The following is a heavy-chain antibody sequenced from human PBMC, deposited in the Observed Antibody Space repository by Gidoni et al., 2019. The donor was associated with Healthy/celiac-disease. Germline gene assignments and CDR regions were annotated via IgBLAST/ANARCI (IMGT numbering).Heavy chain of an antibody. D-gene: IGHD3-10*01. CDR3: ARVGLMIRGVIIFDY. J-gene: IGHJ4*02. Sequence: QVQLQESGPGLVKPSGTLSLTCAVSGGSISSSNWWSWVRQPPGKGLEWIGEIYHSGSTNYNLSLKSRVTISVDKSKNQFSLKLSSVTAADTAVYYCARVGLMIRGVIIFDYWGQGTLVTVSS. CDR1: GGSISSSNW. V-gene: IGHV4-4*02. CDR2: IYHSGST.